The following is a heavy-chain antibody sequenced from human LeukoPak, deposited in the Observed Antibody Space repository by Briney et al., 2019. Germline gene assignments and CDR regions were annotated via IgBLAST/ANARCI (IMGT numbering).Heavy chain of an antibody. CDR1: PGSMDRGLDY. CDR2: ISNNGGT. J-gene: IGHJ6*03. CDR3: ARETKDIYSPSWGLYDTYYYIDA. V-gene: IGHV4-61*02. Sequence: SETLSLTCAVSPGSMDRGLDYWTWIRQPAGKGLEWIGRISNNGGTAYNPSLRSRVTITIDTSNNHLSLKLTSVAAADTALYYCARETKDIYSPSWGLYDTYYYIDAWGKGTTVTVSS. D-gene: IGHD5/OR15-5a*01.